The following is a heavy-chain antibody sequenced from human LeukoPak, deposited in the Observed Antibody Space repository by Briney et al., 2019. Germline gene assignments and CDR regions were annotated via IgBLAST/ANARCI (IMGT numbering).Heavy chain of an antibody. CDR3: RREGTLGDYFDY. J-gene: IGHJ4*02. CDR2: IYSSGST. D-gene: IGHD3-16*01. V-gene: IGHV4-4*07. CDR1: GGSISSYY. Sequence: SETLSLTCSVSGGSISSYYWIWLRQPAGKGLEWIGSIYSSGSTNYNPSHKSRATISVDTSKNQFSQKLSSVTAAHAAVYYCRREGTLGDYFDYWGQGTLVTVSS.